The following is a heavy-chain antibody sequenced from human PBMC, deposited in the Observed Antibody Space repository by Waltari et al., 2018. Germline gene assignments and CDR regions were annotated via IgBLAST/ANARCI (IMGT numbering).Heavy chain of an antibody. CDR2: ISSGSNSS. CDR1: GFTFSSYS. D-gene: IGHD3-10*01. CDR3: ARDRDYGSGADAFHI. J-gene: IGHJ3*02. V-gene: IGHV3-21*01. Sequence: EVQVVESGGGLVKPGESLRISCVASGFTFSSYSMNWVRQAPGKGLAWVSSISSGSNSSDYADSGKGRFTVARDNAKNSLYLQMNSLRAEDTAVYDCARDRDYGSGADAFHIWGQGTLVTVSS.